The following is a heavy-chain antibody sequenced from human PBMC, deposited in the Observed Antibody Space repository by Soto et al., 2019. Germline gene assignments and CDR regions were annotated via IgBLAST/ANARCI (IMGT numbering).Heavy chain of an antibody. J-gene: IGHJ4*02. CDR1: GFTFGDYA. D-gene: IGHD3-22*01. Sequence: GGSLRLSCTASGFTFGDYAMSWFRQAPGKGLEWVGFIRSKAYGGTTEYAASVKGRFTISRDDSKSIAYLQMNSLKTEDTAVYYCTRNYDSSGYSTVAIIDYWGQGTLVTVSS. CDR2: IRSKAYGGTT. V-gene: IGHV3-49*03. CDR3: TRNYDSSGYSTVAIIDY.